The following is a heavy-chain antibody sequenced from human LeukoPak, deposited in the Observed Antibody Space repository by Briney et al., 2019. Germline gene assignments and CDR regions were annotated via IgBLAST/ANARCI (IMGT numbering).Heavy chain of an antibody. J-gene: IGHJ4*02. Sequence: SETLSLTCAVYGGSFSGYYWSWIRQPPGKGLEWIGEINHSGSTNYNPSLKSRVTISVDTSKNQFSLKLSSVTAADTAVYYCARHARNWNDFDYWGQGTLVTVSS. V-gene: IGHV4-34*01. D-gene: IGHD1-1*01. CDR1: GGSFSGYY. CDR2: INHSGST. CDR3: ARHARNWNDFDY.